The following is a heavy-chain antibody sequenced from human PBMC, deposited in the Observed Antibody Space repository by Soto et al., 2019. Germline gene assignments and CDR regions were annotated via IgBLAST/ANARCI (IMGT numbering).Heavy chain of an antibody. Sequence: VQXXXSGXXXXKPGSSVKVSCKASGGTFSSYAISWVRQAPGXGLEWMGGIIPIFGTANYAQKFQGRVTITADESTSTAYMELSSLRSEDTAVYYCARDSGPPYSRGYFDYWGQGTLVTVSS. CDR1: GGTFSSYA. CDR3: ARDSGPPYSRGYFDY. D-gene: IGHD1-26*01. CDR2: IIPIFGTA. V-gene: IGHV1-69*12. J-gene: IGHJ4*02.